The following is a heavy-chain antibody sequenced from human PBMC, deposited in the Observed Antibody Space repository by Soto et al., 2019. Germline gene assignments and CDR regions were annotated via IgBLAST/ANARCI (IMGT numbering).Heavy chain of an antibody. CDR3: AKDPTGSSSSGAHYYYGMDV. CDR2: ISYDGSNK. CDR1: GFTFSSYG. Sequence: GGSLRLSCAASGFTFSSYGMHWVRQAPGKGLEWVAVISYDGSNKYYADSVKGRFTISRDNSKNTLYLQMNSLRAEDTAVYYCAKDPTGSSSSGAHYYYGMDVWGQGTTVTVSS. V-gene: IGHV3-30*18. D-gene: IGHD6-6*01. J-gene: IGHJ6*02.